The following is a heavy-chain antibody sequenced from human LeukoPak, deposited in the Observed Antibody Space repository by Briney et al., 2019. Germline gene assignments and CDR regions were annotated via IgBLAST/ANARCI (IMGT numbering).Heavy chain of an antibody. CDR1: GFTFSSYT. D-gene: IGHD1-26*01. CDR2: INGSSSPI. Sequence: GGSLRLSCAASGFTFSSYTMKWVRQAPGKGLEWVSSINGSSSPINYADSVRGRFTIARDNAKNSLYLQVNSLRAEDTAVYSCARTSPGGDNGFDIWDQGTMVTVSS. V-gene: IGHV3-21*01. J-gene: IGHJ3*02. CDR3: ARTSPGGDNGFDI.